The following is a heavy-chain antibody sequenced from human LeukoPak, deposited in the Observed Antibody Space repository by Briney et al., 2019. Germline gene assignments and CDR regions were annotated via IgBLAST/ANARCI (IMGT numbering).Heavy chain of an antibody. Sequence: GRSLRLSCAASGFTFSSYAMHWVRQAPGKGLEWVAVISYDGRNKYYADSVKGRFTISRDNSKNTLYLQMNSLRAEDTAVYYCARDDTMVRGVINNYFDYWGQGTLVTVSS. D-gene: IGHD3-10*01. CDR2: ISYDGRNK. V-gene: IGHV3-30*04. CDR1: GFTFSSYA. CDR3: ARDDTMVRGVINNYFDY. J-gene: IGHJ4*02.